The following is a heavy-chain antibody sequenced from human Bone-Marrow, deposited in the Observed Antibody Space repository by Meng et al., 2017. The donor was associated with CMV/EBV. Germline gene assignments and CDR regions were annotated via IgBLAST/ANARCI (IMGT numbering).Heavy chain of an antibody. V-gene: IGHV3-11*01. CDR1: GFTFSDYY. Sequence: GESLKISCAASGFTFSDYYMSWIRQAPGKGLEWVSYISSSGSTIYYADSVKGRFTISRDNAKNSLYLQMNSLRAEDTAVYYCARDGLGAEGQPDYWGQGTLVTVSS. D-gene: IGHD1-26*01. CDR3: ARDGLGAEGQPDY. CDR2: ISSSGSTI. J-gene: IGHJ4*02.